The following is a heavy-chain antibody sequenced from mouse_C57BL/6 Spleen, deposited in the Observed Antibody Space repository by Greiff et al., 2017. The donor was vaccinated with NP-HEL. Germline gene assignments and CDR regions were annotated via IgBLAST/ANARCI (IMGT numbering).Heavy chain of an antibody. CDR1: GYTFTSSW. CDR3: APLTTVAPFDY. J-gene: IGHJ2*01. Sequence: QVQLQQPGAELVKPGASVKVSCKASGYTFTSSWMHWVTQRPGQGLEWIGRIHPSDSDTNYNQKFKGKATLTVDKSSSTAYMQLSSLTSEDAAVYYCAPLTTVAPFDYWGQGTTLTVSS. D-gene: IGHD1-1*01. CDR2: IHPSDSDT. V-gene: IGHV1-74*01.